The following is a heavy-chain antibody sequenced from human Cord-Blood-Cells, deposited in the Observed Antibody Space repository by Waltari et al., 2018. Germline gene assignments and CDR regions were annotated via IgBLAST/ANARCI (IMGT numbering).Heavy chain of an antibody. V-gene: IGHV4-38-2*01. J-gene: IGHJ5*02. CDR1: GYSISSGYY. Sequence: QVQLQESGPGLVKPSETLSLTCAVSGYSISSGYYWGWIRQPPGKGLEWIGSIYHSGGTYCNPSLKSRVTISLDTSKNQFSRKRSSVAAADTAVYYCARVGIAAATINWFDPWGQGTLVTVSS. D-gene: IGHD6-13*01. CDR3: ARVGIAAATINWFDP. CDR2: IYHSGGT.